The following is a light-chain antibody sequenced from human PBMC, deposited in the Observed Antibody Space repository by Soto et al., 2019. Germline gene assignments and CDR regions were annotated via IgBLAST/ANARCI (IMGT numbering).Light chain of an antibody. V-gene: IGKV1-5*01. CDR3: QHYNSYLWT. CDR1: QNINSW. Sequence: DIQMTQSPSTLSASVGDRVTITCRASQNINSWLAWYQQKPGKAPKFLIYDASSLESGVPSRFSGSGSGTEFTLTISSLQPDDFATYYCQHYNSYLWTFGQGTKVDI. J-gene: IGKJ1*01. CDR2: DAS.